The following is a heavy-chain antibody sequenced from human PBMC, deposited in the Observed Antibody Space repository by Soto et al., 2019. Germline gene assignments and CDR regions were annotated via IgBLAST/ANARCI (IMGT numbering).Heavy chain of an antibody. CDR3: ASQAFDY. V-gene: IGHV3-33*01. Sequence: WGSLRLSCAASGFTFSAYGLQFFRQAPGKGLEWLAFIWHDGSKKYYADSVGGRFTICRDNSKNTLYLQVNSLRADDTAVYYCASQAFDYWGQGTLVTVSS. J-gene: IGHJ4*02. CDR2: IWHDGSKK. CDR1: GFTFSAYG.